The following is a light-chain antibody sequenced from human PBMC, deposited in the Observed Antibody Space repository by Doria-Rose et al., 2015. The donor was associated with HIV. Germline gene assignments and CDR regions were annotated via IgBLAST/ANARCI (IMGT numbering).Light chain of an antibody. CDR2: EGS. CDR1: QSFSSTS. Sequence: TQSSGTLSLSPGDRATLSCRASQSFSSTSLAWYQQKPGQAPSLLIYEGSTSATGIPDRFSASGSGTDFTLTINRLEPEDCALYYCHQYGTSWTFGQGTKVEI. CDR3: HQYGTSWT. J-gene: IGKJ1*01. V-gene: IGKV3-20*01.